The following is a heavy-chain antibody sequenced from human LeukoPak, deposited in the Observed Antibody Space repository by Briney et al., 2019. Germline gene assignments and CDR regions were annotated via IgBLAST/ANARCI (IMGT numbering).Heavy chain of an antibody. D-gene: IGHD7-27*01. V-gene: IGHV1-46*01. CDR3: ARSGEGGAFDI. J-gene: IGHJ3*02. Sequence: ASVKVSCKASGYTFTNYYMHWVRQAPGQGLEWVGLINPTGTGTNYAQKFRGRVTLTRDTSTTTAYMELSRLRSDDTAVYYCARSGEGGAFDIWGQGTMVTVSS. CDR2: INPTGTGT. CDR1: GYTFTNYY.